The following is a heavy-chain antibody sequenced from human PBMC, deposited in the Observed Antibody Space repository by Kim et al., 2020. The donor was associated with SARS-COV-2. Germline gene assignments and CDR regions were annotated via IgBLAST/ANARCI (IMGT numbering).Heavy chain of an antibody. CDR2: A. CDR3: ARGGSSSSFDY. D-gene: IGHD6-13*01. V-gene: IGHV1-69*01. Sequence: ANCAQKFQGRVTITADESTSTAYMELSSLRSEDTAVYYCARGGSSSSFDYWGQGTLVTVSS. J-gene: IGHJ4*02.